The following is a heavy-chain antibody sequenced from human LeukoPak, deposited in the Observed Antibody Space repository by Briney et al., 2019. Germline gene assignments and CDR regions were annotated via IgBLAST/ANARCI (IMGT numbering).Heavy chain of an antibody. CDR1: GFTFSSYA. Sequence: GGSLRLSCAASGFTFSSYAMSWVRQAPGKGLEWVSAISGSGGSTYYADSVKGRFTISRDNSKNTLYLQMNSLRAEDTAVYCCAKDNQDGYNSEVDYWGQGTLVTVSS. V-gene: IGHV3-23*01. CDR2: ISGSGGST. D-gene: IGHD5-24*01. CDR3: AKDNQDGYNSEVDY. J-gene: IGHJ4*02.